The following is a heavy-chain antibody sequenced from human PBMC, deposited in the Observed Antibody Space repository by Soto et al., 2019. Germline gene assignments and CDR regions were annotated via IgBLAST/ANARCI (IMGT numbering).Heavy chain of an antibody. CDR1: GYTFTSSG. D-gene: IGHD3-10*01. CDR2: ISAYNVNT. V-gene: IGHV1-18*04. Sequence: QVQLVQSGGEVKKPGASVKVSCKASGYTFTSSGISWVRQAPGQGLEWMGWISAYNVNTNYGQKFQGRVTMTTDTSTSTAYMELRSLRSDDTAVYYCASVFGSGTQSAFFFDYWGQGTLVTVSS. J-gene: IGHJ4*02. CDR3: ASVFGSGTQSAFFFDY.